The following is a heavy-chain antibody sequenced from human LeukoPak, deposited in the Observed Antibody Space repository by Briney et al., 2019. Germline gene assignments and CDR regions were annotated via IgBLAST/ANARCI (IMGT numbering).Heavy chain of an antibody. D-gene: IGHD6-13*01. Sequence: PGGSLRLSCAASGFTFSSYAMSWVRQAPGKGLEWVSTISGSGGSTYYADSVKGRFTISRDNSKNTLYLQMNSLRAEDTAVYYCAKDVSSSSREYYFDYWGQGTLVTVSS. V-gene: IGHV3-23*01. CDR1: GFTFSSYA. CDR2: ISGSGGST. CDR3: AKDVSSSSREYYFDY. J-gene: IGHJ4*02.